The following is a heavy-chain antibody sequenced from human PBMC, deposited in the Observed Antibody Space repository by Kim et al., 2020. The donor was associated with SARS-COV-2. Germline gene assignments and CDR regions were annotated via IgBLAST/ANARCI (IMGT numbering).Heavy chain of an antibody. V-gene: IGHV6-1*01. Sequence: DYAVSVKSRITINPDTSQNQFSLQLNSVTPEDTAVYYCARAVYSSGWIDYWGQGTLVTVSS. J-gene: IGHJ4*02. CDR3: ARAVYSSGWIDY. D-gene: IGHD6-19*01.